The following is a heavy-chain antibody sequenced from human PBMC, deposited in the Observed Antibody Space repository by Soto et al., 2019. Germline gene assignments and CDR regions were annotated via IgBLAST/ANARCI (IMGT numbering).Heavy chain of an antibody. J-gene: IGHJ4*02. CDR3: SRESTDSYPGSRIFHF. Sequence: GSLRLSCVASGITFVCRAMRWVRQATGEGLEGDATITDTRGARNYADSVRGRFTMYRDNSKKTLYLQMNSLRHNDSALYYCSRESTDSYPGSRIFHFWGRGTLVTVSS. D-gene: IGHD3-10*01. V-gene: IGHV3-23*01. CDR1: GITFVCRA. CDR2: ITDTRGAR.